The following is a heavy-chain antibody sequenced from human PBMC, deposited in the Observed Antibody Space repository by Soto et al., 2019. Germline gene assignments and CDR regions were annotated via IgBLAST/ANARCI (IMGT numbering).Heavy chain of an antibody. CDR1: GYSFSDYD. Sequence: QVQLVQSGAEVKKPGASVKVSCKASGYSFSDYDINWVRQATGQGAEWMGWTNPNSGNTGYAQKFQGRVTMTRNTSINTAYMELSSLGSEDTAVYYCARDNRYNWNDEGWFDPWGQGTLVTVSS. V-gene: IGHV1-8*01. CDR3: ARDNRYNWNDEGWFDP. D-gene: IGHD1-20*01. CDR2: TNPNSGNT. J-gene: IGHJ5*02.